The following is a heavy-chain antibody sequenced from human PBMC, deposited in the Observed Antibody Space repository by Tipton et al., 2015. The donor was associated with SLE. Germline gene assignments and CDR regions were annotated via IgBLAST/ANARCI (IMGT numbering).Heavy chain of an antibody. CDR3: ARLGYAFWSRYADS. Sequence: GLVKPSETLSLTCTVSGGSITNTNYYWSWIRQPAGKELEWIGHTFTSGATNYNPSLKSRVTISVDTSNNQLSLKLTSVTATDTAVYYCARLGYAFWSRYADSWGQGTLVTVSS. CDR2: TFTSGAT. CDR1: GGSITNTNYY. J-gene: IGHJ4*02. V-gene: IGHV4-61*02. D-gene: IGHD3-3*01.